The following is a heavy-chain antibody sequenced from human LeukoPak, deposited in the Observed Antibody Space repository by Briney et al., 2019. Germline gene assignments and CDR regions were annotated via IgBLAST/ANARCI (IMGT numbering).Heavy chain of an antibody. Sequence: SETLSLTCAVYGGSFGGYYWSWIHQPPGNGLEWIGEINHSGSTNYNPSLKSRVTISVDTSKNQFSLKLSSVTAADTAVYYCARDPGHSWSGYWPSGAFDIWGQGTMVTVSS. CDR3: ARDPGHSWSGYWPSGAFDI. CDR2: INHSGST. CDR1: GGSFGGYY. V-gene: IGHV4-34*01. J-gene: IGHJ3*02. D-gene: IGHD3-3*02.